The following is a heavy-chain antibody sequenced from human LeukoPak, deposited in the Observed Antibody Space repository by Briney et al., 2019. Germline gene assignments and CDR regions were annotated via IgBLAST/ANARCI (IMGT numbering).Heavy chain of an antibody. Sequence: GGSLRLSCAASGFTFSSYAMHWVRQAPGKGLEWVAVIRFDGSNKHYAESVKGRFTISRDNSKNTLYLQMNSLRAEDTAVYYCGKGRTGYSYGYGIDSWGQGTLVTVSS. D-gene: IGHD5-18*01. J-gene: IGHJ4*02. CDR1: GFTFSSYA. CDR3: GKGRTGYSYGYGIDS. CDR2: IRFDGSNK. V-gene: IGHV3-30*02.